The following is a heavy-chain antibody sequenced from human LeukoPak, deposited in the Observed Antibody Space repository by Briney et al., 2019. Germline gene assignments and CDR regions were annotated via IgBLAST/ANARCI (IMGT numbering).Heavy chain of an antibody. V-gene: IGHV3-30*02. CDR2: IRYDGSNK. CDR3: AKGKVVAATGYFDY. J-gene: IGHJ4*02. D-gene: IGHD2-15*01. CDR1: GFTFSSYG. Sequence: GGSLRLSYAASGFTFSSYGMHWVRQAPGRGLEWVAFIRYDGSNKYYADSVKGRFTISRDNSKNTLYLQMNSLRAEDTAVYYCAKGKVVAATGYFDYWGQGTLVTVSS.